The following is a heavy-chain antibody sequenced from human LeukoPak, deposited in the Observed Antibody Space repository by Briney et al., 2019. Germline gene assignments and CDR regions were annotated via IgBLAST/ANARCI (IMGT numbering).Heavy chain of an antibody. D-gene: IGHD1-26*01. CDR1: GGSISNYY. Sequence: PSETLSLTCTVSGGSISNYYWSWIRQPAGKGLEWIGRIFTSGSTNYNPSLDSRVTMSVDTSRNQFSLKLTSVTAADTAVYYCARIGGGYYEYYFDYWGQGSLVTVSS. CDR3: ARIGGGYYEYYFDY. CDR2: IFTSGST. J-gene: IGHJ4*02. V-gene: IGHV4-4*07.